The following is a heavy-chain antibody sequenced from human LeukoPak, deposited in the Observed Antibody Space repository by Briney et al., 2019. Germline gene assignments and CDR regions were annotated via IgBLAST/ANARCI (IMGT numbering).Heavy chain of an antibody. CDR1: GFTFSGYG. D-gene: IGHD6-13*01. V-gene: IGHV3-30*02. CDR2: IRYDGSNK. Sequence: GGSLRLSCAASGFTFSGYGMHWVRQAPGKGLEWVAFIRYDGSNKYYADSVKGRFTISRDNSKNTLYLQMNSLRAEDTAVYYCAKDPVIAASGHYYYYYMDVWGKGTTVTVSS. J-gene: IGHJ6*03. CDR3: AKDPVIAASGHYYYYYMDV.